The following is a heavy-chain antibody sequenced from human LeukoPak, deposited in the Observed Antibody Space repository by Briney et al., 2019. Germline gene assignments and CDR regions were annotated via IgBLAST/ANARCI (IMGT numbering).Heavy chain of an antibody. V-gene: IGHV6-1*01. J-gene: IGHJ4*02. D-gene: IGHD5-24*01. Sequence: SQTLSLTCAISGDSVSSNSSAWHWIRQSPSRGLEWLGRTYYRSKWYNDYAVSVQSRIIINPDTSKNQFSLQLNSVTPEDTAVYYCARGIGWPYFDYWGQGTLVTVSS. CDR3: ARGIGWPYFDY. CDR1: GDSVSSNSSA. CDR2: TYYRSKWYN.